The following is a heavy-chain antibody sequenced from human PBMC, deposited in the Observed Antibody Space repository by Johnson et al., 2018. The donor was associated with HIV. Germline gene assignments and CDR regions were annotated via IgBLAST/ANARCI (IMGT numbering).Heavy chain of an antibody. Sequence: VQLVESGGGLVQPGGSLRLSCAASGFTFSSYWMSWFRQAPGKGLEWVANIKQDGSEKYYVDSVKGRFTISRDNSKNTLYLQMNSLRAEDTAVYYCATSTASDAFDIWGQGTMVTVSS. CDR1: GFTFSSYW. V-gene: IGHV3-7*01. CDR2: IKQDGSEK. CDR3: ATSTASDAFDI. D-gene: IGHD1-1*01. J-gene: IGHJ3*02.